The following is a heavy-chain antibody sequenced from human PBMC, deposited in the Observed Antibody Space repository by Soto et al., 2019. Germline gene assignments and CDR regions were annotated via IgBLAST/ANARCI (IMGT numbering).Heavy chain of an antibody. D-gene: IGHD6-13*01. CDR1: VYY. CDR2: IYYSGST. J-gene: IGHJ4*02. Sequence: VYYVAGARQAPGKGLEWVGYIYYSGSTYYTPSLKSRVTISVDTSKNQFSLKLSSVTAADTAVYYCARVRRFGIAAAGTVGYWGQGTLVTVSS. CDR3: ARVRRFGIAAAGTVGY. V-gene: IGHV4-31*02.